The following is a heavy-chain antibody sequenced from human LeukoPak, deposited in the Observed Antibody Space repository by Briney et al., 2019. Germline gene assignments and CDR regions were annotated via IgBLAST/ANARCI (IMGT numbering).Heavy chain of an antibody. J-gene: IGHJ6*04. CDR3: TRVGSIAAAGYYYYYGMDV. Sequence: HPGRSLRLSCTASGFTFGDYAMSWVRQAPGKGLEWVGFIRSKAYGGTTEYAASVKGRFTISRDDSKSIAYLQMNSLKTEDTAVYYCTRVGSIAAAGYYYYYGMDVWGKGTTVTVSS. V-gene: IGHV3-49*04. D-gene: IGHD6-13*01. CDR1: GFTFGDYA. CDR2: IRSKAYGGTT.